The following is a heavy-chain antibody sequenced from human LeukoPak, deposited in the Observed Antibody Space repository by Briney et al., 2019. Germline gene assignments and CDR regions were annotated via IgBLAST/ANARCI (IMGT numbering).Heavy chain of an antibody. CDR3: ARARDYYGSGSYYSLDY. D-gene: IGHD3-10*01. Sequence: GGSLRLSCIASGFTFSIYGMHWVRQAPGKGLEWVAFIRYDGSNKYYADSVKGRFTISRDNSKNTLYLQMNSLRAEDTAVYYCARARDYYGSGSYYSLDYWGQGTLVTVSS. V-gene: IGHV3-30*02. CDR1: GFTFSIYG. CDR2: IRYDGSNK. J-gene: IGHJ4*02.